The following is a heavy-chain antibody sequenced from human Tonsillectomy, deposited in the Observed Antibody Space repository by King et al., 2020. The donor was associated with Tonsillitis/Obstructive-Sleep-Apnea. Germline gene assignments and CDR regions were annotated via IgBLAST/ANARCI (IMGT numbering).Heavy chain of an antibody. Sequence: QLVQSGGGLVQPGGSLRLSCAASGFTVSSIYMSWVRQAPGKGLEWVSGMYSDSSTYYADSVKGRFTISRDNSKNMMYLQLNSLRADDTAVYYCARRVTRSSSTYFDYWGQGTLVTVSS. CDR1: GFTVSSIY. V-gene: IGHV3-66*01. J-gene: IGHJ4*02. D-gene: IGHD6-6*01. CDR3: ARRVTRSSSTYFDY. CDR2: MYSDSST.